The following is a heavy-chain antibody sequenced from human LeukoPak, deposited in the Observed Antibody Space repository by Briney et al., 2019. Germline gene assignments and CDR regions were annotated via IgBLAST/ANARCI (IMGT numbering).Heavy chain of an antibody. D-gene: IGHD2-8*02. CDR3: ARNTAGSFDY. V-gene: IGHV4-4*07. CDR1: GGSMSSDY. CDR2: IYPSGTT. J-gene: IGHJ4*02. Sequence: PSETLSLTCTVSGGSMSSDYWTWIRQPAGKGLEWIGRIYPSGTTNYNPPLKSRVTMSVDTSKNQFSLKVTSVTAADTAVYYCARNTAGSFDYWGQGTLVTVSS.